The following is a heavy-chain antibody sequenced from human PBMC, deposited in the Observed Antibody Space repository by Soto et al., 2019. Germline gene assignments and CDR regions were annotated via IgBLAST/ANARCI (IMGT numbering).Heavy chain of an antibody. V-gene: IGHV1-24*01. CDR2: FDPEDGET. CDR1: GYTLTELS. Sequence: GASVKVSCKVSGYTLTELSMHWVRQAPGKGLEWMGGFDPEDGETIYAQKFQGRVTMTEDTSTDTAYMELSSLRSEDTAVYYCATDLSSPKYSSSSVNAFDIWGQGTMVTVS. J-gene: IGHJ3*02. D-gene: IGHD6-6*01. CDR3: ATDLSSPKYSSSSVNAFDI.